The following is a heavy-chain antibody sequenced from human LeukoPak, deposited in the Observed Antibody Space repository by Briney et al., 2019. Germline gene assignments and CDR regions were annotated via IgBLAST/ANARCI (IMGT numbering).Heavy chain of an antibody. D-gene: IGHD1-26*01. CDR2: INWNSDSI. V-gene: IGHV3-9*01. J-gene: IGHJ6*03. CDR1: GFTFDDYA. Sequence: GGSLRLSCAVSGFTFDDYAMHWVRQVPGKGLEWVSGINWNSDSIGYADSVKGRFTTSRDNAKNSLYLQMNSLRAEDTAVYYCAKDSGSPWFPRYMDVWGKGTTVTVSS. CDR3: AKDSGSPWFPRYMDV.